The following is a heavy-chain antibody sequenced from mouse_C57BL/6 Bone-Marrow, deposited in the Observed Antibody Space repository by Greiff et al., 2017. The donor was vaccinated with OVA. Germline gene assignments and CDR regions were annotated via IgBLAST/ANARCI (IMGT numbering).Heavy chain of an antibody. CDR1: GYTFTSYW. Sequence: QVQLQQPGAELVKPGASVQLSCKASGYTFTSYWMPWVKQRPGRGLEWIGRIDPNSGGTKYNEKFKSKATLTVDKPSSTAYMQLSSLTSEDSAVYYCAKNFITTVVAPSDYAMDYWGQGTSVTVSS. CDR2: IDPNSGGT. J-gene: IGHJ4*01. V-gene: IGHV1-72*01. D-gene: IGHD1-1*01. CDR3: AKNFITTVVAPSDYAMDY.